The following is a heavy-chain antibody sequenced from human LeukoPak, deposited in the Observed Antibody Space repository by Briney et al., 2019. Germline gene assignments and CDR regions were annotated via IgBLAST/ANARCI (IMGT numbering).Heavy chain of an antibody. J-gene: IGHJ4*02. Sequence: PGGALRLSCAASGFTFSSYWMHWVRQAPGKGLVWVSHINGDGGSTTYADSVKGRFTISRDNAKNTLYLQMNSLRAEDTAAFYCTRSLNYGFDYWGQGTLVTVSS. CDR1: GFTFSSYW. CDR2: INGDGGST. CDR3: TRSLNYGFDY. D-gene: IGHD5-24*01. V-gene: IGHV3-74*03.